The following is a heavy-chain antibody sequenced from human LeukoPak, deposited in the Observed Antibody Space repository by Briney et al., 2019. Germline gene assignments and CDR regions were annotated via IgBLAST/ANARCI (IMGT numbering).Heavy chain of an antibody. V-gene: IGHV4-4*07. CDR2: IYTSGST. D-gene: IGHD2-21*02. J-gene: IGHJ3*02. CDR3: ARDRRPLWDCGGDCPNAFDI. Sequence: SETLSLTCTVSGGSISSYYWSWIRQPAGKGLEWIGRIYTSGSTNYNPSLKSRVTMSVDTSKNQFSLKLSSVTAADTAVYYCARDRRPLWDCGGDCPNAFDIWAKGQWSPSLQ. CDR1: GGSISSYY.